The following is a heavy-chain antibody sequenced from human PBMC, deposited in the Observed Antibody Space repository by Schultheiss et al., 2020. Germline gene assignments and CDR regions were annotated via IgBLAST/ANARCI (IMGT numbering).Heavy chain of an antibody. CDR2: IYWDDDK. CDR1: GFSLSTSGVG. V-gene: IGHV2-5*02. Sequence: SGPTLVKPTQTLTLTCTFSGFSLSTSGVGVGWIRQPPGKALGWLALIYWDDDKRYSPSLKSRLTITKDTSKNQVVLTMTNMDPVDTATYYCAHSRWLERGFVFDPWGQGTLVTVSS. D-gene: IGHD1-1*01. CDR3: AHSRWLERGFVFDP. J-gene: IGHJ5*02.